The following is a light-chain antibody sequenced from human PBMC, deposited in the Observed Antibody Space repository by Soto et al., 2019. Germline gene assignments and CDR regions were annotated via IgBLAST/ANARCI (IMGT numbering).Light chain of an antibody. CDR1: QGISTY. V-gene: IGKV1-39*01. CDR3: QQSYRTPYP. CDR2: DAS. J-gene: IGKJ2*01. Sequence: DIQMTQSPSSLSASVGDRVTITCRASQGISTYLVWYQQRPGRAPKLLIYDASSLLSGVPSRFSGSGSGTDFTLTISSLQPEDFATYYCQQSYRTPYPFGQGTKLETK.